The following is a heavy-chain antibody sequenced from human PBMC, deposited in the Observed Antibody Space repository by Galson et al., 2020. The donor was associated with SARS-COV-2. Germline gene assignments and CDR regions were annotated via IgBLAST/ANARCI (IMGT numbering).Heavy chain of an antibody. CDR2: INPSGGRT. J-gene: IGHJ3*01. Sequence: ASVKVSCMASGYTLMSNYIHWVRQARGQGPQWMGMINPSGGRTTYAQQFQGRVTMTKDTSTNSVSMEVNTLTSDDTGIYYCAREGIFGGGDSYAFDLWGQGTVVTVSS. D-gene: IGHD3-16*01. CDR3: AREGIFGGGDSYAFDL. CDR1: GYTLMSNY. V-gene: IGHV1-46*01.